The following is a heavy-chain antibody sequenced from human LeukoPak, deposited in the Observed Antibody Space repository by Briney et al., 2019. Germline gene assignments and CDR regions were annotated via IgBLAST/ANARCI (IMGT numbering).Heavy chain of an antibody. V-gene: IGHV6-1*01. Sequence: SQTLSLTCAISGDSVSTNNAAWNWIRQSPSRGLEWLGRTYYRSKWYNEYAVSVKSRITINPDTSKNQFSLQLNSVTPEDTAMYYCARDLGDYSDSGDPAYDYWGQGTLVTVSS. CDR1: GDSVSTNNAA. CDR3: ARDLGDYSDSGDPAYDY. D-gene: IGHD3-22*01. CDR2: TYYRSKWYN. J-gene: IGHJ4*02.